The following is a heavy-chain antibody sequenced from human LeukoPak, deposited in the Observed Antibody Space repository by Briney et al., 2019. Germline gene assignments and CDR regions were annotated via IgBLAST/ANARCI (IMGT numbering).Heavy chain of an antibody. J-gene: IGHJ4*02. CDR2: INNDRSSI. CDR3: ARVLSLRYFDWVLYADC. D-gene: IGHD3-9*01. Sequence: PGGSLRLSCAASGFTFSGYSMNSVRQAPGKGPEWISYINNDRSSIADSVKGRFTISRDNAENSLFLQMNSLRAEDTAIYYCARVLSLRYFDWVLYADCWGQGILVTVSS. CDR1: GFTFSGYS. V-gene: IGHV3-48*01.